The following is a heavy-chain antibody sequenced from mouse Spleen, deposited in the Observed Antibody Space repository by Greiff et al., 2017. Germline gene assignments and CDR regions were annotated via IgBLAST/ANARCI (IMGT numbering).Heavy chain of an antibody. CDR2: ISSGSSTI. Sequence: EVMLVESGGGLVKPGGSLKLSCAASGFTFSDYGMHWVRQAPEKGLEWVAYISSGSSTIYYADTVKGRFTISRDNAKNTLFLQMTSLRSEDTAMYYCARRMGDLGDFDYWGQGTTLTVSS. J-gene: IGHJ2*01. CDR3: ARRMGDLGDFDY. D-gene: IGHD2-13*01. CDR1: GFTFSDYG. V-gene: IGHV5-17*01.